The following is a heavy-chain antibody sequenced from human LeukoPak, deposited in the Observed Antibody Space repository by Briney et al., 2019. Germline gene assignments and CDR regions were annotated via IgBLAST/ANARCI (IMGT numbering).Heavy chain of an antibody. V-gene: IGHV3-7*01. D-gene: IGHD6-19*01. CDR1: GFTFSTYW. J-gene: IGHJ5*02. Sequence: GSLRLSCAASGFTFSTYWMSWVRQAPGKGLEWVANIKEDGSEKYYGDSVKGRFTISRDNSKNTLYLQMNSLRAEDTAVYYCARDSSPVYSSGWYGTNWFDPWGQGTLVTVSS. CDR3: ARDSSPVYSSGWYGTNWFDP. CDR2: IKEDGSEK.